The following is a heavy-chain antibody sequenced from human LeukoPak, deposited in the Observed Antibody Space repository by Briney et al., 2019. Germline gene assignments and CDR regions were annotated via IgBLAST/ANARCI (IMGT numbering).Heavy chain of an antibody. D-gene: IGHD3-10*02. Sequence: GGSLRLSCATSGFNFDRYTIHWVRQAPGKGLEWVSLAGWAGGTTFYSDSVRGRFTISGDSGRKSVYLQMNSLTTDDTAFYFCAKELDTMFFDYWGQGALVTVSS. V-gene: IGHV3-43*01. CDR1: GFNFDRYT. CDR3: AKELDTMFFDY. J-gene: IGHJ4*02. CDR2: AGWAGGTT.